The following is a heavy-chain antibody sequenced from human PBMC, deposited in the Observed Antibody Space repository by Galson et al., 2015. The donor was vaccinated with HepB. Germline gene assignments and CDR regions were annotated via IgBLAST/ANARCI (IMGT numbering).Heavy chain of an antibody. V-gene: IGHV3-49*03. CDR3: TSLAVDSAMEGWFAP. D-gene: IGHD5-18*01. Sequence: SLRLSCAASGFTFGDYAMSWLRQAPGKGLEWVGFIRSKACGGPTEYAASVKCKFPSTRDDSKSIAYLQMNSLQTEDTAVYSYTSLAVDSAMEGWFAPCGPRTLVTASS. J-gene: IGHJ5*02. CDR2: IRSKACGGPT. CDR1: GFTFGDYA.